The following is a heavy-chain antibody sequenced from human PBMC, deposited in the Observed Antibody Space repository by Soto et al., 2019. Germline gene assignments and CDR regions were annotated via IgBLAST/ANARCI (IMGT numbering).Heavy chain of an antibody. V-gene: IGHV3-7*01. Sequence: GGSLRLSCAASGFTFSSYWMSWVRQAPGKGLEWVANIKQDGNEKYYVDSVKGRFTISRDNAKNSLYLQMNSLRAEDTAVYYCARASTYYDILTGYSYYFDYWGQGTLVTVSS. J-gene: IGHJ4*02. D-gene: IGHD3-9*01. CDR2: IKQDGNEK. CDR3: ARASTYYDILTGYSYYFDY. CDR1: GFTFSSYW.